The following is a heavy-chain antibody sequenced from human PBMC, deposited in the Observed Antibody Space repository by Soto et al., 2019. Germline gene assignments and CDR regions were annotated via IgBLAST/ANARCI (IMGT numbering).Heavy chain of an antibody. CDR1: GFTFSSYS. V-gene: IGHV3-21*01. D-gene: IGHD1-26*01. CDR2: IISSSSYI. J-gene: IGHJ4*02. Sequence: EVQLVESGGGLVKPGGSLRLSCAASGFTFSSYSMNWVRQAPGKGLEWVSSIISSSSYIYYEDSVKGRFTVCRDNAKNSLYLQMNSLRAEDTAVYYCARDSVGEVVFDYWGQGTLVTVSS. CDR3: ARDSVGEVVFDY.